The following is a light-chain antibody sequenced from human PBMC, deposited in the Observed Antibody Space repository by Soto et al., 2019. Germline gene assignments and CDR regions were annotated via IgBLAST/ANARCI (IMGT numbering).Light chain of an antibody. V-gene: IGLV2-8*01. Sequence: QSALTQPPSASGSPGQSVTISCTGSSSDVGGYNYVSWYQHHPGKAPKLMIYEVSKRPSGVPDRFSGSKSGNTASLTVSGLQAEDEADYCCSSYEGWNNSVLFGGGTQLTVL. J-gene: IGLJ2*01. CDR2: EVS. CDR1: SSDVGGYNY. CDR3: SSYEGWNNSVL.